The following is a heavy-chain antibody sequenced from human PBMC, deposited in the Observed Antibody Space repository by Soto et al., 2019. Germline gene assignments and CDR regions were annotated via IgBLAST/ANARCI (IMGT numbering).Heavy chain of an antibody. V-gene: IGHV1-18*01. CDR2: ISVYSGYA. J-gene: IGHJ4*02. Sequence: QVQLVQSGAEVKMPGASVKVSCKASAYISTRFGINWVRQAPGQGLEWMGWISVYSGYAESAQEFQGRVTMTTDTPTRTAYMEVRSLRADDAAVYYCARGDWGHYVDSWGQGTLVTVSS. CDR1: AYISTRFG. D-gene: IGHD7-27*01. CDR3: ARGDWGHYVDS.